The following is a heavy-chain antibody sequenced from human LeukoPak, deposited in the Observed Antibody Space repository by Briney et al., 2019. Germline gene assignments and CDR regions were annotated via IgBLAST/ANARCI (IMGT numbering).Heavy chain of an antibody. CDR2: RTIYNGNT. Sequence: GASVKVSCKASGYDFINYGISWVRQAPGQGLEWMRWRTIYNGNTDYKLQGRVTMTTDTSTSTAYMELRSLRSDDTAVYYCARGGPFPSSSSSREYYLDYWGQGTLVTVSS. CDR3: ARGGPFPSSSSSREYYLDY. J-gene: IGHJ4*02. V-gene: IGHV1-18*01. D-gene: IGHD6-6*01. CDR1: GYDFINYG.